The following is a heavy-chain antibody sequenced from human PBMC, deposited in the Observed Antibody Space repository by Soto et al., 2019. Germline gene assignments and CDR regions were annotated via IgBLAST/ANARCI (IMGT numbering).Heavy chain of an antibody. J-gene: IGHJ4*02. Sequence: EVPLVESGGRLVQPGKSLRLSCAASGFTFDDYAMHWVRHVPGKGLEWVSGISANGGSIRYGDSVKGRFTISRDNAKNSLFLQMNSLSAEDTALYYCAKSGEPGVVAATSFDYWGQGTLVTVSS. CDR1: GFTFDDYA. CDR2: ISANGGSI. D-gene: IGHD2-15*01. V-gene: IGHV3-9*01. CDR3: AKSGEPGVVAATSFDY.